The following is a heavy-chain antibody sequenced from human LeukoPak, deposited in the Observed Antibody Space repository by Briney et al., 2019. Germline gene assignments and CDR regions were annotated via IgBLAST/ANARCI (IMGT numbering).Heavy chain of an antibody. Sequence: GGSLRLSCAASGFMFSSYNMYWARQAPGKGLEWVASISGLSDYIFHAGPVKGRFTISRDNAKNSVFLQMNSLRAEDTAVYYCARFGSGWYWEFWGQGTLVTVSS. V-gene: IGHV3-21*01. D-gene: IGHD6-19*01. J-gene: IGHJ4*02. CDR3: ARFGSGWYWEF. CDR1: GFMFSSYN. CDR2: ISGLSDYI.